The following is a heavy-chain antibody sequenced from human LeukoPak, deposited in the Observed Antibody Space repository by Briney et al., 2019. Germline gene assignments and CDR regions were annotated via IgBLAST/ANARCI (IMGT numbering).Heavy chain of an antibody. V-gene: IGHV3-33*01. CDR2: IWYDGSNK. CDR3: ARGPMGDSNCIGLDY. D-gene: IGHD4-11*01. Sequence: GRSLRLSCAASGFTFSSYGMHWVRQAPGKGLEWVAVIWYDGSNKYYADSVKGRFTISRDNSKNTLYLQMNSLRAEDTAVYYCARGPMGDSNCIGLDYWGQGTLVTVSS. CDR1: GFTFSSYG. J-gene: IGHJ4*02.